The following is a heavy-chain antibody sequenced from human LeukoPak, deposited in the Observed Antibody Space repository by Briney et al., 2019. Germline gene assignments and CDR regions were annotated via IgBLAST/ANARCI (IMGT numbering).Heavy chain of an antibody. D-gene: IGHD6-13*01. Sequence: GGSLRLSCAASAFTVSSYSMNWVRQAPGKGLEWVSYITSSSSTKYYADSVKSRFTISRDNAKNSLYLQMNRLRAEDVAVYYCARDKETGSSRGSSFHHWGQGTLVTVSS. CDR2: ITSSSSTK. J-gene: IGHJ1*01. CDR3: ARDKETGSSRGSSFHH. V-gene: IGHV3-48*04. CDR1: AFTVSSYS.